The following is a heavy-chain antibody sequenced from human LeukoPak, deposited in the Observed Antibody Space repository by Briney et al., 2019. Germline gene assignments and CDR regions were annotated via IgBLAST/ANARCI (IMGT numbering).Heavy chain of an antibody. D-gene: IGHD2-15*01. CDR2: IYPGDSDT. CDR3: ARRGEYCSGGSCYFPRYNWFDP. J-gene: IGHJ5*02. V-gene: IGHV5-51*01. CDR1: GYSFTSYW. Sequence: GESPKISCKGSGYSFTSYWIGWVRQMPGKGLEWMGIIYPGDSDTRYSPSFQGQVTISADKSISTAYLQWSGLKASDTAMYYCARRGEYCSGGSCYFPRYNWFDPWGQGTLVTVSS.